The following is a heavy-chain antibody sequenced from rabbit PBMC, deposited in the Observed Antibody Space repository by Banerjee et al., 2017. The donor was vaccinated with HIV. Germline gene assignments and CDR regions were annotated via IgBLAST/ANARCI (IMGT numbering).Heavy chain of an antibody. J-gene: IGHJ4*01. CDR2: IYAGSNGST. D-gene: IGHD4-2*01. CDR1: GFSFSSSYW. V-gene: IGHV1S45*01. Sequence: QEQLEESGGDLVKPEGSLTLTCTASGFSFSSSYWICWVRQAPGKGLERIACIYAGSNGSTYYASWAKGRFTISKTSSTTVTLQMTSLTAADTATYFCARGYAGYADTSLNLWGQGTLVTVS. CDR3: ARGYAGYADTSLNL.